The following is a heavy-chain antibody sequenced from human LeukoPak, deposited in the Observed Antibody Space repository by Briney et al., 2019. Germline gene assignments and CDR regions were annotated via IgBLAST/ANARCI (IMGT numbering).Heavy chain of an antibody. CDR2: IRYDGSSK. CDR1: GFSISSYD. Sequence: GGSLRLSCVASGFSISSYDMHWVRQGPGKGLEWVAFIRYDGSSKYYADSVKGRFTISRDNAENTMFLQMNSLRAEDSAIYYCARDLAAWDVWGKGTTVTVSS. CDR3: ARDLAAWDV. J-gene: IGHJ6*04. V-gene: IGHV3-30*02.